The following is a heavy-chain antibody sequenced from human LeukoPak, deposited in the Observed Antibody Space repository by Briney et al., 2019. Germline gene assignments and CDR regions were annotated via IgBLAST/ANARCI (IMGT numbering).Heavy chain of an antibody. CDR1: GFTFSSYS. V-gene: IGHV3-48*02. D-gene: IGHD3-22*01. Sequence: GGSLRLSCVASGFTFSSYSMNWVRQAPGTGPEWVSSISSSSSTIYYADSVKGRFTISRDNAKNSLYLQINSLRDEDTAVYYCARDPGYFDFDYWGLGTLVTVSS. CDR2: ISSSSSTI. J-gene: IGHJ4*02. CDR3: ARDPGYFDFDY.